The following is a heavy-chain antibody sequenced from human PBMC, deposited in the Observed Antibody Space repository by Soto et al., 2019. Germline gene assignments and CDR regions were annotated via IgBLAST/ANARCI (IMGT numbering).Heavy chain of an antibody. CDR2: IHANGDTT. CDR1: GYTFTSYG. D-gene: IGHD2-2*01. J-gene: IGHJ4*02. V-gene: IGHV1-18*01. Sequence: ASVKVSCKAAGYTFTSYGISWGRQAPGQGLEWMGGIHANGDTTYYAQKFLGRLTVTRDTSTSTVYMELSSLISEDTALYSCAREGATAAKMFDYWGQGTLVTVSS. CDR3: AREGATAAKMFDY.